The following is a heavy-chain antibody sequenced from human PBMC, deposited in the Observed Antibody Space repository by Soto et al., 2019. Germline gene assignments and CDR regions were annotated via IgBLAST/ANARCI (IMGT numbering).Heavy chain of an antibody. D-gene: IGHD5-12*01. CDR3: AKGYYSGYDLAYFDY. CDR1: GLTFANYW. J-gene: IGHJ4*02. V-gene: IGHV3-23*04. CDR2: ISGSGDNT. Sequence: EVQLVESGGGLVQAGGSLRLSCAASGLTFANYWTHWVRQAPGKGLAWVSAISGSGDNTYYADSVKGRFTISRDNSKNTLYLQLNSLRAEDTALYYCAKGYYSGYDLAYFDYWGQGTLVTVSS.